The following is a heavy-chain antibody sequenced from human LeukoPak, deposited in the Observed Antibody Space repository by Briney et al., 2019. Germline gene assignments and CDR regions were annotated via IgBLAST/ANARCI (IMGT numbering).Heavy chain of an antibody. CDR1: GYTFTNYD. J-gene: IGHJ3*02. CDR2: MSASSGNT. Sequence: ASVKVSCKASGYTFTNYDINWVRQATGQGLEWLGWMSASSGNTGYAQKLQGRVTMTTDTSTSTAYMELRSLRSDDTAVYYCAGVGDYFDAFDIWGQGTMVTVSS. V-gene: IGHV1-18*01. D-gene: IGHD4-17*01. CDR3: AGVGDYFDAFDI.